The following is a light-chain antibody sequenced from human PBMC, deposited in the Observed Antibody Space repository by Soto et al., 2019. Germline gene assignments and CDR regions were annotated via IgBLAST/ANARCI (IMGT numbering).Light chain of an antibody. CDR1: QSISSW. Sequence: DIQMTQSPSTLSASVGDRVTITCRASQSISSWLAWYQQKPGKAPKLLIYKASSLQSGVPSRFSGSGSGTEVNLTISSLQPDDFATYNCQQYDSYPVTFGQGTKVEIK. CDR2: KAS. CDR3: QQYDSYPVT. V-gene: IGKV1-5*03. J-gene: IGKJ1*01.